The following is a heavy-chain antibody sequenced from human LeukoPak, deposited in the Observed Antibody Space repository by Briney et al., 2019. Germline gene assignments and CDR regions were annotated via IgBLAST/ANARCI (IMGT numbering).Heavy chain of an antibody. CDR1: GGSISTYY. J-gene: IGHJ4*02. V-gene: IGHV4-59*12. CDR2: IYHSGST. Sequence: SETLSLTCTVSGGSISTYYWSWIRQPPGKGLEWIGYIYHSGSTNYNPSLKSRVTISVDTSKNQFSLKLSSVTAADTAVYYCAIARSIAARLDYWGQGTLVTVSS. D-gene: IGHD6-6*01. CDR3: AIARSIAARLDY.